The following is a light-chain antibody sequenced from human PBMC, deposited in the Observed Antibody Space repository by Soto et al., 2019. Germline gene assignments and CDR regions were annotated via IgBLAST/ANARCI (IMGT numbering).Light chain of an antibody. CDR1: SSDLGGYNY. V-gene: IGLV2-11*01. CDR3: CSYTSSSTYV. Sequence: QSALTQPRSVSGSPGQSVTISCSGTSSDLGGYNYVSWYQHHPGKAPKLMIYDVTLRPSGVPDRFSGSKSGNTASLTISGLQAEDEADYYCCSYTSSSTYVFGTGTKLTVL. J-gene: IGLJ1*01. CDR2: DVT.